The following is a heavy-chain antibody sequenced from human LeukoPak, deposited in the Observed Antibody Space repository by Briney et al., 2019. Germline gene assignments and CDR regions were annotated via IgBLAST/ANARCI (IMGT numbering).Heavy chain of an antibody. V-gene: IGHV3-9*01. CDR3: AKGPYSGSYYYFDY. Sequence: PGGSLRLSCAASGFTFDDYAMHWVRQAPGKGLEWVSGISWNSGSIGYADSVKGRFTISRDNAKNSLYLQMNSLRAEDTALYYCAKGPYSGSYYYFDYWGQGTLVTVSS. J-gene: IGHJ4*02. CDR1: GFTFDDYA. D-gene: IGHD1-26*01. CDR2: ISWNSGSI.